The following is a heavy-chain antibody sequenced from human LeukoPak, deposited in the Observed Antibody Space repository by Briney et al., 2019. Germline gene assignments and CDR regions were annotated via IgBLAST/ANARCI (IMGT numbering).Heavy chain of an antibody. D-gene: IGHD5-12*01. V-gene: IGHV4-30-4*01. CDR3: ATNQGYSGYGSYWYFDL. Sequence: PQTLSLTCTVSGGSISSGDYYWSWIRQPPGRGLEWIGYIYYSGSTYYNPSLKSRVTISVDTSKNQFSLKLSSVTAADTAVYYCATNQGYSGYGSYWYFDLWGCGTLVTVSS. CDR2: IYYSGST. J-gene: IGHJ2*01. CDR1: GGSISSGDYY.